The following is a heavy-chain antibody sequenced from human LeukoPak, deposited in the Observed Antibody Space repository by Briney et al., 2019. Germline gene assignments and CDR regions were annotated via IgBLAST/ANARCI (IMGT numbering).Heavy chain of an antibody. D-gene: IGHD6-13*01. CDR1: GFSFSTYW. CDR3: ARDPGSSSFDL. V-gene: IGHV3-7*01. CDR2: INQDASVR. J-gene: IGHJ4*02. Sequence: GGSLRLSCAASGFSFSTYWMSWVRQTPEKGLEFVANINQDASVRNYMDSLRGRCTISRDNAKKSVYLEINSLRADDTAVYYCARDPGSSSFDLWGQGALVTVSS.